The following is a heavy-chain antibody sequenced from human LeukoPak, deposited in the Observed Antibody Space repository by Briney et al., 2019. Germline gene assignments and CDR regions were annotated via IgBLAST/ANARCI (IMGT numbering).Heavy chain of an antibody. CDR3: ARGPPGIAVAGPQLVLEKLNWFDP. V-gene: IGHV1-18*01. CDR1: GYTFTSYG. D-gene: IGHD6-19*01. CDR2: ISAYNGNT. J-gene: IGHJ5*02. Sequence: ASVKVSCKASGYTFTSYGISWVRQAPGQGLEWMGWISAYNGNTNYAQKLQGRVTMTTDTSTSTAYMELRSLRSDDTAVYYCARGPPGIAVAGPQLVLEKLNWFDPWGQGTLVTVSS.